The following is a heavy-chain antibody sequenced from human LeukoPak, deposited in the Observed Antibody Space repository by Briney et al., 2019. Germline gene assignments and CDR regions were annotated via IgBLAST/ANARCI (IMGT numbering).Heavy chain of an antibody. CDR3: ARDNKKYYYGSGSYYNSNWFDP. Sequence: ASVKVSCKASGYTFTGYYMHWVRQAPGQGLEWMGWINPNSGGTNYAQKFQGRVTMTRDTPISTAYMELSRLRSDDTAVYYCARDNKKYYYGSGSYYNSNWFDPWGQGTLVTVSS. D-gene: IGHD3-10*01. CDR1: GYTFTGYY. CDR2: INPNSGGT. V-gene: IGHV1-2*02. J-gene: IGHJ5*02.